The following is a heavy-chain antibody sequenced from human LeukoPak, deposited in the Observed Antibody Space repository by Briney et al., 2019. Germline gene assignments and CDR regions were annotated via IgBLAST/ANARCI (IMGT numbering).Heavy chain of an antibody. D-gene: IGHD1-26*01. CDR1: GFTLSTKA. Sequence: GGSLRLSCLTSGFTLSTKAMSWVRQAPGKGLEWISGISGSGASTYYADSVTGRFTISRDNSRNTLYLQMNSLRGDDTAVYYCAKDVGKWESLHFFDYWGQGTLVTVSS. CDR3: AKDVGKWESLHFFDY. V-gene: IGHV3-23*01. J-gene: IGHJ4*02. CDR2: ISGSGAST.